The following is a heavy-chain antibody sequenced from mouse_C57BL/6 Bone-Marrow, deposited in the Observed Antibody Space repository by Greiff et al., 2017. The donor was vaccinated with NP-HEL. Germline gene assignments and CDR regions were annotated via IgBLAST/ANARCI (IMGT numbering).Heavy chain of an antibody. D-gene: IGHD1-1*02. CDR1: GYTFTSYW. CDR3: ARGGGYYFDY. V-gene: IGHV1-61*01. Sequence: QVHVKQPGAELVRPGSSVKLSCKASGYTFTSYWMDWVKQRPGQGLEWIGNIYPSDSETHYNQKFKDKATLTVDKSSSTAYMQLSSLTSEDSAVYYCARGGGYYFDYWGQGTTLTVSS. CDR2: IYPSDSET. J-gene: IGHJ2*01.